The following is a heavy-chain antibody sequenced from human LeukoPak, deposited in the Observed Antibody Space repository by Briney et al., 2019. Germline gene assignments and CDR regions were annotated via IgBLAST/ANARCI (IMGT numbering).Heavy chain of an antibody. CDR3: ARVPMVRGFTWYYFDF. J-gene: IGHJ4*02. D-gene: IGHD3-10*01. CDR1: GFTFSRNF. Sequence: PGGSLRLSCAATGFTFSRNFMSWVRQAPGKGLEWVSVIYSGGSTYYADSVKGRFTISRDNSKNTLQMNTLRAEDTAVYYCARVPMVRGFTWYYFDFWGQGTLVTVSS. V-gene: IGHV3-53*01. CDR2: IYSGGST.